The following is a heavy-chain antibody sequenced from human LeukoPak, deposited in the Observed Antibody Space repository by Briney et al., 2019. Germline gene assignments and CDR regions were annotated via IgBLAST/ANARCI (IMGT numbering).Heavy chain of an antibody. CDR3: GGSGSYVYNWFDP. J-gene: IGHJ5*02. CDR1: GFRFNIFG. D-gene: IGHD3-10*01. Sequence: PGGSLRFSCAASGFRFNIFGMHWVRQAPGKGLEWVALIWYDGSNENYADSVKGRFTISRDNSKNMLYLQMNSLRAEDTAVYYCGGSGSYVYNWFDPWGQGTLVTVSS. CDR2: IWYDGSNE. V-gene: IGHV3-33*01.